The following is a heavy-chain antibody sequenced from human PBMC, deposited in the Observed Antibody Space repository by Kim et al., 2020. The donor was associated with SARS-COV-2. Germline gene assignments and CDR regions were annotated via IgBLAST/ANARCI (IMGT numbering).Heavy chain of an antibody. CDR2: MNPNSGNT. J-gene: IGHJ6*02. CDR3: ARVSHPITIFGVVITSGYYYYYYGMDV. CDR1: RYTFTSYD. V-gene: IGHV1-8*01. Sequence: ASVKVSCKASRYTFTSYDINWVRQATGQGLEWMGWMNPNSGNTGYAQKFQGRVTMTRNTSISTAYMELSSLRSEDTAVYYCARVSHPITIFGVVITSGYYYYYYGMDVWGQGTTVTVSS. D-gene: IGHD3-3*01.